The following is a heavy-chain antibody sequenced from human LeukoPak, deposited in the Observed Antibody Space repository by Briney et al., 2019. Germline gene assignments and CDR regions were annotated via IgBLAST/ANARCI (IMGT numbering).Heavy chain of an antibody. CDR3: ARGVYDSSGYYDY. Sequence: PSETLSLTCTVSGGSISSYYWSWIRQPPGKGLEWIGYIYYSGSTYYNPSLKSRVTISVDTSKNQFSLKLSSVTAADTAVYYCARGVYDSSGYYDYWGQGTLVTVSS. D-gene: IGHD3-22*01. J-gene: IGHJ4*02. CDR1: GGSISSYY. CDR2: IYYSGST. V-gene: IGHV4-59*12.